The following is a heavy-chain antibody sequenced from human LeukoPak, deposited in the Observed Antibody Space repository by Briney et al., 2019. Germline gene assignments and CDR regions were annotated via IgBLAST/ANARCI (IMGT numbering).Heavy chain of an antibody. J-gene: IGHJ6*03. V-gene: IGHV3-30*02. Sequence: GGSLRLSCAASGFTFSSYGMHWVRQAPGKGLEWVAFIRYDGSHKYYADSVRGRLTISRDNSQNTLYLQMNSLRAEDTAVYYYAKGSGYEHNYYYYYMDVWGKGTTVTISS. CDR2: IRYDGSHK. CDR1: GFTFSSYG. D-gene: IGHD5-12*01. CDR3: AKGSGYEHNYYYYYMDV.